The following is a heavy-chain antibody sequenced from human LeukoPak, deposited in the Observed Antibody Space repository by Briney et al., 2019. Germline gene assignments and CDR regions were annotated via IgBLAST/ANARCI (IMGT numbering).Heavy chain of an antibody. D-gene: IGHD3-22*01. V-gene: IGHV1-2*06. J-gene: IGHJ4*02. Sequence: ASVKVSCKASGGTFNSYVFSWVRQAPGQGLEWMGRINPNSGGTNYAQKFQGRVTMTRDTSISTAYMELSRLRSDDTAVYYCASDMNYDSSGEYWGQGTLVTVSS. CDR1: GGTFNSYV. CDR2: INPNSGGT. CDR3: ASDMNYDSSGEY.